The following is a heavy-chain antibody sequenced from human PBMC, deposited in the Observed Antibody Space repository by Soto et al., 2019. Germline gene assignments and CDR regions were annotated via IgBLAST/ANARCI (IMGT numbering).Heavy chain of an antibody. CDR1: GGSISSGGYY. CDR3: ARSRHDYYVDY. V-gene: IGHV4-31*03. D-gene: IGHD3-10*01. Sequence: SETLSLTCTVSGGSISSGGYYWSWIRQHPGKGLEWIGYIYYSGSTYYNPSLKSRVTISVDTSKNQFSLKLSSVTAADTAVYYCARSRHDYYVDYWGQGTLVTVSS. CDR2: IYYSGST. J-gene: IGHJ4*02.